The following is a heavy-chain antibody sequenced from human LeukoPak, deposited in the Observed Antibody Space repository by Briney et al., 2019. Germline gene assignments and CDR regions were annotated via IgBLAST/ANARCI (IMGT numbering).Heavy chain of an antibody. CDR1: GFPFRIYG. CDR3: SKPYYYGSRSYMDY. Sequence: GGSVRLSCAASGFPFRIYGMHGVRQAPGKGLEGGADISYDGRNTYYADSVKGRFTISRDNSKNMLYLQMNSLRAEDTAVYYCSKPYYYGSRSYMDYWGQRTLVTVSS. CDR2: ISYDGRNT. V-gene: IGHV3-30*18. D-gene: IGHD3-10*01. J-gene: IGHJ4*02.